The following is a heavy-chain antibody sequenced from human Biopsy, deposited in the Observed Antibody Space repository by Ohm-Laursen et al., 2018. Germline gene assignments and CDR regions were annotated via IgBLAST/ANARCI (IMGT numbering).Heavy chain of an antibody. V-gene: IGHV1-2*02. CDR3: ARVRHEETLDQ. CDR1: GFPFTRYY. CDR2: IALDSGNT. Sequence: GASVKVSCKASGFPFTRYYLHWVRQAPGQGLEWMGWIALDSGNTKYAQKFQGRVTLTWDTSISTAYMDLNRLTLGDTAVYYRARVRHEETLDQWGQGTLVTVSA. J-gene: IGHJ4*02.